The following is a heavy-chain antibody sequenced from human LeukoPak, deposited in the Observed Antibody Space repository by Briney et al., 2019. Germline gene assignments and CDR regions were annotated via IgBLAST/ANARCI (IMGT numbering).Heavy chain of an antibody. CDR3: AQGHHYSSLRFDY. CDR1: GFTFSRYW. D-gene: IGHD6-13*01. V-gene: IGHV3-7*01. J-gene: IGHJ4*02. Sequence: PGGSLRLSCAASGFTFSRYWMSWVRRAPGKGLEWVANIKQDGSEKYYVDSVKGRFTISRDNAKNSLYLQMNSLRAEDTAVCYCAQGHHYSSLRFDYWGQGTLVTVSS. CDR2: IKQDGSEK.